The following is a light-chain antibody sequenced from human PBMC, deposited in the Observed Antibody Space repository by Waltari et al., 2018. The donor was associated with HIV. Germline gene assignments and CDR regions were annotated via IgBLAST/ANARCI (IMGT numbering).Light chain of an antibody. CDR2: SNS. Sequence: QSVLTQPPSASGTPGQRVTISCSGSSSNIGSNTVNWYQQLPGTAPKLLIYSNSQRPLGVPDRFSGSKSGTSASLAISGLQSEDEADYYCAAWDGSLNGRVVFGGGTKLTVL. CDR1: SSNIGSNT. J-gene: IGLJ2*01. CDR3: AAWDGSLNGRVV. V-gene: IGLV1-44*01.